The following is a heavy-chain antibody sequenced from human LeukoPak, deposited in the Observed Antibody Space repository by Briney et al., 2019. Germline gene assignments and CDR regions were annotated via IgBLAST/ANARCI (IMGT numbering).Heavy chain of an antibody. J-gene: IGHJ6*04. D-gene: IGHD3-10*02. CDR2: ISSSGTTI. V-gene: IGHV3-48*03. CDR1: GFTFSSYE. Sequence: GGSLRLSCAASGFTFSSYEMNWVRQAPGKGLEWVSYISSSGTTIYYADSVKGRVTISRDNAKNSLYLQMNSLRAEDTAVYYCAELGITMIGGVWGKGTTVTISS. CDR3: AELGITMIGGV.